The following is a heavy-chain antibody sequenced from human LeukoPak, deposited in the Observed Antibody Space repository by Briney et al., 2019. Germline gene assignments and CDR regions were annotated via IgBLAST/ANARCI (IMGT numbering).Heavy chain of an antibody. J-gene: IGHJ4*02. CDR1: GFTFSNHW. D-gene: IGHD3-22*01. CDR3: ARGDYWDRKFPD. V-gene: IGHV3-7*01. Sequence: PGGSLRLSCVVSGFTFSNHWMSWVRQAPGKGLEWVANIKQDGSEKYYVDSAKGRFTISRDNAKNSLYLQMNSLRVEDTAVYYCARGDYWDRKFPDWGQGTLVTVSS. CDR2: IKQDGSEK.